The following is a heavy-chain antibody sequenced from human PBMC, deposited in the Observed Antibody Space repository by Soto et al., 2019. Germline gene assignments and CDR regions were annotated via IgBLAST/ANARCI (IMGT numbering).Heavy chain of an antibody. CDR2: INPSGGST. D-gene: IGHD5-12*01. CDR3: ARGVRDGYNLGGPYYYGMDV. Sequence: ASVKVSCKASGGTFSSYTISWVRQAPGQGLEWMGIINPSGGSTSYAQKFQGRVTMTRDTSTSTVYMELSSLRSEDTAVYYCARGVRDGYNLGGPYYYGMDVWGQGTTVTVSS. CDR1: GGTFSSYT. J-gene: IGHJ6*02. V-gene: IGHV1-46*01.